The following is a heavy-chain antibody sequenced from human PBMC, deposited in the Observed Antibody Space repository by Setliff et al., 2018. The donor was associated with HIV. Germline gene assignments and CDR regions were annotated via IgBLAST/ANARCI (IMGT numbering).Heavy chain of an antibody. Sequence: LSCAASGFTFSSYRMNWVRQAPGKGLEWVSSISSSSTYIYYADSVKGRFTISRDNAKNSLYLQMNSLRAEDTAVYYCTRDYAYDWNAVMDVWGKGTTVTVSS. CDR2: ISSSSTYI. J-gene: IGHJ6*03. V-gene: IGHV3-21*01. D-gene: IGHD1-20*01. CDR1: GFTFSSYR. CDR3: TRDYAYDWNAVMDV.